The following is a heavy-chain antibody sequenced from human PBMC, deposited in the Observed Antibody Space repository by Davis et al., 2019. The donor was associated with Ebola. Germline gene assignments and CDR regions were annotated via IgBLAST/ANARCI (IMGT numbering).Heavy chain of an antibody. V-gene: IGHV3-7*03. CDR2: IKQDGSEK. Sequence: GESLKISCAASGFTFSNAWMSWVRQAPGKGLEWVANIKQDGSEKYYVDSVKGRFTISRDNAKNSLYLQMNSLRAEDTAVYYCARAVVVPGPYYFDYWGQGTLVTVSS. CDR1: GFTFSNAW. D-gene: IGHD2-2*01. J-gene: IGHJ4*02. CDR3: ARAVVVPGPYYFDY.